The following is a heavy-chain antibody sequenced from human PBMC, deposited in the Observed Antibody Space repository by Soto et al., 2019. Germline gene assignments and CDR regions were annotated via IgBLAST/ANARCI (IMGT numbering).Heavy chain of an antibody. CDR1: GGSIDSYY. D-gene: IGHD3-10*01. Sequence: PSETLSLTCTVSGGSIDSYYWSWIRQSAGKGLEWIGRIYSSGSTNYNPSLNSRVTVSVDTSKNQFSLRLSSVTAADTAVYYCARDRGDYGSADYWGQGTLVTV. CDR3: ARDRGDYGSADY. CDR2: IYSSGST. J-gene: IGHJ4*02. V-gene: IGHV4-4*07.